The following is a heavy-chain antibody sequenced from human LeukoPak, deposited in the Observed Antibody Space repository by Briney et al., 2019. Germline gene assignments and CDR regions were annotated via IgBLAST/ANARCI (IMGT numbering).Heavy chain of an antibody. J-gene: IGHJ4*02. CDR1: GYTFTSYG. Sequence: ASVKVSCKASGYTFTSYGISWVRQAPGQGLEWMGWISAYNGNTNYAQKLQGRVTMTTDTSTSTAYMELRSLRSDDTAVYYCARDGDYYDSSGYYPFDYWGQGTLVTVFS. D-gene: IGHD3-22*01. V-gene: IGHV1-18*01. CDR2: ISAYNGNT. CDR3: ARDGDYYDSSGYYPFDY.